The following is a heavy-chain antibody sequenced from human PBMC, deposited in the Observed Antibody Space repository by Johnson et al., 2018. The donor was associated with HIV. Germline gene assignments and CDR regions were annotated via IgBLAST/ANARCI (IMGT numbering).Heavy chain of an antibody. V-gene: IGHV3-15*01. CDR3: AKCPSVSTCDVFDI. Sequence: VQLVESGGGLVKPGGSLRLSCAASGFTFSNAWMSWVRQAPGKGLEWVGRIKSKTDGGTTDYAAPVKGRFTISRDDSKNTLYLQMNSLKTEDTAVYYCAKCPSVSTCDVFDIWGQGTMVTVPS. CDR1: GFTFSNAW. J-gene: IGHJ3*02. D-gene: IGHD6-13*01. CDR2: IKSKTDGGTT.